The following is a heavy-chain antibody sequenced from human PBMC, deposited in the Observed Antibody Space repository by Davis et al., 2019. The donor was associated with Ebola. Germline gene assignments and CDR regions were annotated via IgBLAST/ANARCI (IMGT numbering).Heavy chain of an antibody. V-gene: IGHV1-2*02. J-gene: IGHJ5*02. CDR1: GYTFTGYY. Sequence: ALVKVSCKASGYTFTGYYMHWVRQAPGQGLEWMGWINPNSGGTNYAQKFQGRVTMTRDTSISTAYMELSRLRSDDTAVYYCARDWMGYGSGSLNWFDPWGQGTLVTVSS. CDR2: INPNSGGT. D-gene: IGHD3-10*01. CDR3: ARDWMGYGSGSLNWFDP.